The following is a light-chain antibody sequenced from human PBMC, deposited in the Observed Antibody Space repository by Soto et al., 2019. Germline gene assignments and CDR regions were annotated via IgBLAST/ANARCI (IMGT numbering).Light chain of an antibody. V-gene: IGLV1-47*01. CDR3: ATWDDSLSGWV. CDR1: SSNIGSTS. CDR2: RDY. Sequence: QPVLTQPPSASGTPGQRVIISCSGSSSNIGSTSVHWFQQFPGTAPQLLIYRDYRRPSGVPDRFSGSKSGTAASLAISGLRSEDEADYYCATWDDSLSGWVFGGGTKLTVL. J-gene: IGLJ3*02.